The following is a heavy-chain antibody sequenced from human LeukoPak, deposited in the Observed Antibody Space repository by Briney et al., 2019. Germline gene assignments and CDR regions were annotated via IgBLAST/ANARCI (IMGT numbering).Heavy chain of an antibody. V-gene: IGHV1-58*02. CDR3: AAELGAYCGGDCHPYWYFDL. J-gene: IGHJ2*01. Sequence: ASVKVSCKASGYTFTGYYMHWVRQARGQRLEWIGWIVVGSGNTNYAQKFQERVTITRDMSTSTAYMELSSLRSEDTAVYYCAAELGAYCGGDCHPYWYFDLWGRGTLVTVSS. CDR2: IVVGSGNT. CDR1: GYTFTGYY. D-gene: IGHD2-21*02.